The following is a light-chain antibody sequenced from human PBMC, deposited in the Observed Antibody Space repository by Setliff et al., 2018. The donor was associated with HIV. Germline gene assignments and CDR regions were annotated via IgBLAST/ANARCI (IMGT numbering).Light chain of an antibody. CDR1: SSDVGGYSF. J-gene: IGLJ1*01. CDR2: DVS. V-gene: IGLV2-14*03. CDR3: LSYTSSTPLYV. Sequence: QSVLTQPASVSGSPGQSITISCTGTSSDVGGYSFVSWYQQHPGKVPKLMIYDVSYRPSGVSDRFSGSKSGNTASLTISGLQAEDEADYYCLSYTSSTPLYVFATGTKV.